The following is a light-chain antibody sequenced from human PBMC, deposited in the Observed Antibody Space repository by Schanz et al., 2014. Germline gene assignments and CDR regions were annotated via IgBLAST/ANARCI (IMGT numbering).Light chain of an antibody. CDR2: DVT. Sequence: QSALTQPASVSASPGQSITISCTGTSSDVGGYNYVSWYQHHPGRAPKLVIYDVTNRPSGVSNRFSGSKSGNTASLTISGLQAEDEADYYCSSYTSISTWVFGGGTKVTVL. V-gene: IGLV2-14*03. J-gene: IGLJ3*02. CDR1: SSDVGGYNY. CDR3: SSYTSISTWV.